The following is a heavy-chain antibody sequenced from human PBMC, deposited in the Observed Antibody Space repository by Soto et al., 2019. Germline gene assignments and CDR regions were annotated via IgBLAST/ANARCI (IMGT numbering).Heavy chain of an antibody. CDR3: AKDRLGGYSYGHTCMDV. D-gene: IGHD5-18*01. Sequence: QVQLVESGGGVVQPGRSLRLSCAASGFTFSSYGMHWVRQAPGQGLEWVAVISYDGSNKYYADSVKGRFTISRDNSKNTLYLQMNSLRAEDTAVYYCAKDRLGGYSYGHTCMDVWGQGTTVTVSS. V-gene: IGHV3-30*18. J-gene: IGHJ6*02. CDR2: ISYDGSNK. CDR1: GFTFSSYG.